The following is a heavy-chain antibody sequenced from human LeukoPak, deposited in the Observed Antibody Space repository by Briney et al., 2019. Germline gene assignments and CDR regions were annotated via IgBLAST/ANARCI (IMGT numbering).Heavy chain of an antibody. D-gene: IGHD3-22*01. CDR3: ARDSACSGYFYPDAFDN. Sequence: GASVKLCCKASGYTFTSYGISWGRQAPGQGLEWMGRIIPILGIANYAQKFQGRVTITADKSTSTAYMELSSLRSEDTAVYYCARDSACSGYFYPDAFDNWGQGTMVTVSS. J-gene: IGHJ3*02. V-gene: IGHV1-69*04. CDR2: IIPILGIA. CDR1: GYTFTSYG.